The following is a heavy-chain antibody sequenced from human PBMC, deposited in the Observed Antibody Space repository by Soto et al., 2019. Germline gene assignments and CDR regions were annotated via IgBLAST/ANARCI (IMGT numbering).Heavy chain of an antibody. V-gene: IGHV4-31*03. D-gene: IGHD2-21*02. CDR3: ARVGDGDCHHGMDV. CDR2: VYYSGST. CDR1: GGSISSGGYY. J-gene: IGHJ6*02. Sequence: QVQLQEPGPGLVKPSQTLSLTCTVSGGSISSGGYYWSWIRQHPGKGLEWIGYVYYSGSTYYNPSLKSRVTISVDTSKNPLSLKLSSVTAAVTAVYYCARVGDGDCHHGMDVWGQGTTVTVSS.